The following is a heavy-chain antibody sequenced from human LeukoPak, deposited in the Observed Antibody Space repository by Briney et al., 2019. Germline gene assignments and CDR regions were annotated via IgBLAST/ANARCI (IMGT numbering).Heavy chain of an antibody. CDR3: ARVGYCSSTSCYLRKRDWFDP. Sequence: ASVKVSCKASGYTFTGYYMHWVRQAPGQGLGWMGWINPNSGGTNYAQKFQGRVTMTRDTSISTAYMELSRLRSDDTAVYYCARVGYCSSTSCYLRKRDWFDPWGQGTLVTVSS. V-gene: IGHV1-2*02. J-gene: IGHJ5*02. CDR1: GYTFTGYY. CDR2: INPNSGGT. D-gene: IGHD2-2*01.